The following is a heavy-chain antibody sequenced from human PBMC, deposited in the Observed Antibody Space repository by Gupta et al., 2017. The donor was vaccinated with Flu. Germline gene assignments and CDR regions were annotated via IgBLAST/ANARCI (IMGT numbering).Heavy chain of an antibody. CDR3: GKQQRDGYNQVDY. D-gene: IGHD5-12*01. Sequence: QVQLVESGGGVVQPGRSLRLSCAASGFTFGRYGMNWVRQAPGKAPEWVAVISYDGNEKYYVDSVKGRFTISRDNSKNTLFLQMTSLRTNDTAMYYCGKQQRDGYNQVDYWGQGTLVTVSS. V-gene: IGHV3-30*18. J-gene: IGHJ4*02. CDR2: ISYDGNEK. CDR1: GFTFGRYG.